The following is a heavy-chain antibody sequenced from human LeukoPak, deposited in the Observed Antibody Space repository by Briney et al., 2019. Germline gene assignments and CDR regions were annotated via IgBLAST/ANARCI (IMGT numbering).Heavy chain of an antibody. Sequence: PGESLKISCQGSGSSFTCYWIGWVRQLPGKGLEWMGIIYPGDSDTRYSPSFQGQVTISADKSISTAYLQWSSLKASDTAMYYCARSLRLGDPGYIDYWGQGTLVTVSS. V-gene: IGHV5-51*01. J-gene: IGHJ4*02. CDR1: GSSFTCYW. D-gene: IGHD3-16*01. CDR2: IYPGDSDT. CDR3: ARSLRLGDPGYIDY.